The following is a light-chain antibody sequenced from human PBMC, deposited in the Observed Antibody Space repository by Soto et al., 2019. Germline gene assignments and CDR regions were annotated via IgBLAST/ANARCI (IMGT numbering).Light chain of an antibody. J-gene: IGLJ1*01. V-gene: IGLV1-40*01. CDR1: SSNIGAGYD. CDR3: QSYDSSLSAFYV. Sequence: QCVLTQPPSVSGSPGQRVTISCTWSSSNIGAGYDVHWYQQLPGTAPKLLIYGNSNRPSGVPDRFSGSKSGTSASLAITGLQAEDEADYYCQSYDSSLSAFYVFGTGTKVTVL. CDR2: GNS.